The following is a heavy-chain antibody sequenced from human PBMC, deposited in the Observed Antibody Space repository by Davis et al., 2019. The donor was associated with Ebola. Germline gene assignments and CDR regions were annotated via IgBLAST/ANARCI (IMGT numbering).Heavy chain of an antibody. V-gene: IGHV4-61*08. D-gene: IGHD3-3*01. Sequence: GSLRLSCTVSGGSVSSGGYYWTWIRQSPGKGREWIGYISYSGSTNYNPSLKSRVTISVDTSKNQFSLKLSSVTAAVTAVYYCARGPRRFLEWLLYRMDAFDIWGQGTMVTVSS. CDR3: ARGPRRFLEWLLYRMDAFDI. J-gene: IGHJ3*02. CDR2: ISYSGST. CDR1: GGSVSSGGYY.